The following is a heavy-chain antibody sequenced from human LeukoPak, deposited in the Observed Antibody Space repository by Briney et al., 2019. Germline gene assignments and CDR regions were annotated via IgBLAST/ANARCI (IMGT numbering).Heavy chain of an antibody. J-gene: IGHJ4*02. Sequence: SETLSLTCTVSGGSISSGGYYWSWIRQHPGKDLEWIGYIYYSGSTYYNPSLKSRVTISVDTSKNQFSLKLSSVTAEDTAVYHCGKEGRGMGAATIDYWGQGTLVIVSS. CDR3: GKEGRGMGAATIDY. CDR1: GGSISSGGYY. D-gene: IGHD1-26*01. V-gene: IGHV4-31*03. CDR2: IYYSGST.